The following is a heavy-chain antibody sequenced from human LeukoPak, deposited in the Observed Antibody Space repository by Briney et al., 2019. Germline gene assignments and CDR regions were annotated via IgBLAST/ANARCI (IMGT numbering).Heavy chain of an antibody. V-gene: IGHV6-1*01. CDR2: TYYRSKWCN. D-gene: IGHD1-1*01. CDR3: AREKTNTGMLDY. Sequence: SQTLSLTCAISGDSVSSSSAVWNWIRQSPSRGLEWLGRTYYRSKWCNDYAVSVRSRITINPDTSKNQFSLQLNSVTPEDTAMYYCAREKTNTGMLDYWGQGTLVTVSS. J-gene: IGHJ4*02. CDR1: GDSVSSSSAV.